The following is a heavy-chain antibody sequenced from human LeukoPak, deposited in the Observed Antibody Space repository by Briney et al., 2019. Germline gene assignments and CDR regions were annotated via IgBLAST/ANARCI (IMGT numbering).Heavy chain of an antibody. V-gene: IGHV1-2*02. D-gene: IGHD2-2*01. J-gene: IGHJ6*03. CDR1: GYTFTGYY. CDR2: INPNSGGT. Sequence: ASVKVSCKASGYTFTGYYMHWVRQAPGQGLEWMGWINPNSGGTNYAQKFQGRVTMTRDTSISTAYMERSRLRSDDTAVYYCARARGYCSSTSCAKKYYYYYMDVWGKGTTVIVSS. CDR3: ARARGYCSSTSCAKKYYYYYMDV.